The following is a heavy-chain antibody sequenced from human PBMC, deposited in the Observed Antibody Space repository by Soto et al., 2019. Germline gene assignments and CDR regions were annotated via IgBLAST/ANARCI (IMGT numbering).Heavy chain of an antibody. CDR3: ASGASTDCSNGVCSFVDPHDMDV. V-gene: IGHV1-2*04. D-gene: IGHD2-8*01. Sequence: GASVKVSCKASGYSFTDYHIHWVRQAPGQGLEWLGRINPKSGGTSTAQKFQGWVTMTTDTSISTASMELTRLTSDDTAIYYCASGASTDCSNGVCSFVDPHDMDVWGQGTTVTVSS. CDR2: INPKSGGT. CDR1: GYSFTDYH. J-gene: IGHJ6*02.